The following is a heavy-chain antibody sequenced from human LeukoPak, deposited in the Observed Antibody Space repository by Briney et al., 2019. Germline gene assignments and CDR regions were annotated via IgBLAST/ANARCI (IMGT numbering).Heavy chain of an antibody. CDR3: ARGRSGPTHRIAVAGRGTFDI. CDR1: GGSFSGYY. CDR2: INHSGST. J-gene: IGHJ3*02. V-gene: IGHV4-34*01. Sequence: SETLSLTCAVYGGSFSGYYWSWIRQPPGKGLEWIGEINHSGSTNYNPSLKSRVTISVDTSKNQFSLKLSSVTAADTAVYYGARGRSGPTHRIAVAGRGTFDIWGQGTMVTVSS. D-gene: IGHD6-19*01.